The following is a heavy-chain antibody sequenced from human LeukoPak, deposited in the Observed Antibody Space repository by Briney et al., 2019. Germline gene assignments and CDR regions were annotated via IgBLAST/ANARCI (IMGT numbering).Heavy chain of an antibody. D-gene: IGHD6-19*01. V-gene: IGHV4-4*02. CDR1: GGSISSSNW. CDR3: ASSGWRSNDAFDI. J-gene: IGHJ3*02. CDR2: IYHSGST. Sequence: PSGTLSLTCAVSGGSISSSNWWSWVRRPPGKGLEWIGEIYHSGSTNYNPSLKSRVAISVDKSKNQFSLKLSSVAAADTAVYYCASSGWRSNDAFDIWGQGTMVTVSS.